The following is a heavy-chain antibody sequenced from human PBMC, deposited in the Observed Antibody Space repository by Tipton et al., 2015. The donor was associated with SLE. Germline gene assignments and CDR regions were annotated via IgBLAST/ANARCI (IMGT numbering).Heavy chain of an antibody. CDR2: ISSSGDSA. V-gene: IGHV3-23*01. CDR3: APGGRTGGDK. CDR1: GFGFYNFD. J-gene: IGHJ4*02. D-gene: IGHD2-15*01. Sequence: SLRLSCSTSGFGFYNFDMNWVRQAPGKGLEWVSVISSSGDSAYYGGSVKGRFTISRDNSRNTLYLQMNSLTVEDTAVYYCAPGGRTGGDKWGQGTLVTVSS.